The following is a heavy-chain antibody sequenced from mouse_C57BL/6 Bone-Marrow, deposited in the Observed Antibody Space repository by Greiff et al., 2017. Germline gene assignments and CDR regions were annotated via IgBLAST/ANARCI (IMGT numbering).Heavy chain of an antibody. Sequence: EVQLQQSGPELVKPGASVKISCKASGYTFTDYYMNWVKQSHGKSLEWIGDINPNNGGTSYNQKFKGKATLTVDKSSSTAYMELRSLTSEDSAVYYCARERIYGYDEGVDYWGQGTTLTVSS. CDR1: GYTFTDYY. CDR2: INPNNGGT. CDR3: ARERIYGYDEGVDY. J-gene: IGHJ2*01. V-gene: IGHV1-26*01. D-gene: IGHD2-2*01.